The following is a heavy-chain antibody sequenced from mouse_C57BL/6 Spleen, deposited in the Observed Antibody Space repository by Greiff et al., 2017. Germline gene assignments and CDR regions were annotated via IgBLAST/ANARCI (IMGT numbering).Heavy chain of an antibody. CDR1: GYTFTSYW. V-gene: IGHV1-64*01. J-gene: IGHJ4*01. CDR3: ASIRYGSSYDYAMDY. CDR2: IHPNSGST. Sequence: QVQLQQPGAELVKPGASVKLSCKASGYTFTSYWMHWVKQRPGQGLEWIGMIHPNSGSTNYNETFKSKDTLTVDKSSRKAYMQLSSLTSEESAVYYCASIRYGSSYDYAMDYWGQGTSVTVSS. D-gene: IGHD1-1*01.